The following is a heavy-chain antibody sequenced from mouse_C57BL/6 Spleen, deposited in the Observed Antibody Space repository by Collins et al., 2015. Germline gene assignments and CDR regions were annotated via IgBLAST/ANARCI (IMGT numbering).Heavy chain of an antibody. CDR2: IYPGTGST. D-gene: IGHD1-1*01. V-gene: IGHV1-55*01. Sequence: QVQPQQPGAELVKPGASVKMSCKASGYTFITYWITWVKRRPGQGLEWIGDIYPGTGSTNYNEKFKSKATLTVDTSSSTAYMQLSSLTSEDSAVYYCARRLGSSPFDYWGQGTTLTVSS. CDR3: ARRLGSSPFDY. CDR1: GYTFITYW. J-gene: IGHJ2*01.